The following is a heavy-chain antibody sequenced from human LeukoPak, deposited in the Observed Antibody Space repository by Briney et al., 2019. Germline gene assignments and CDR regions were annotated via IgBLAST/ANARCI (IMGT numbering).Heavy chain of an antibody. V-gene: IGHV4-59*10. J-gene: IGHJ4*02. Sequence: SETLSLTCAVYGGSFSGYYWSWIRQPAGKGLEWIGRIYNSGTTNYNPSLKSRVTMSVDTSKNQFSLKLSSVTAADTAVYYCARRVGKGAFDYWGQGTLVTVSS. CDR3: ARRVGKGAFDY. D-gene: IGHD3-10*01. CDR2: IYNSGTT. CDR1: GGSFSGYY.